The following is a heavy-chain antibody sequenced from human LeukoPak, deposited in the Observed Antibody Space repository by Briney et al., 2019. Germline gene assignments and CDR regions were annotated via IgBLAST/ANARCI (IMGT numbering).Heavy chain of an antibody. CDR2: INHSGST. D-gene: IGHD3-3*01. CDR3: ARAYGLHYDFWSGYYPVYFDY. J-gene: IGHJ4*02. Sequence: SETLSLTCAVYGGSFSGYYWSWIRQPPGKGLEWIGEINHSGSTNYNPSLKSRVTISVDTSKNQFSLKLSSVTAADTAVYYCARAYGLHYDFWSGYYPVYFDYWGQGTLVTVSS. CDR1: GGSFSGYY. V-gene: IGHV4-34*01.